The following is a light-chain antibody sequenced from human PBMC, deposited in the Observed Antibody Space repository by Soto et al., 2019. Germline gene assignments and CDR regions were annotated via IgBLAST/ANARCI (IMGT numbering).Light chain of an antibody. V-gene: IGKV4-1*01. CDR3: QEYESTPPT. Sequence: DIVMTQSPDSLAVSLGERATINCKSSQSVLYSSHNKTYLAWYQQRPGQPPKLLIYWASTRESGVPDRFSGSGSWTDVTLNITSLPAEDVAVYYCQEYESTPPTFGQGTKLEIK. J-gene: IGKJ2*01. CDR2: WAS. CDR1: QSVLYSSHNKTY.